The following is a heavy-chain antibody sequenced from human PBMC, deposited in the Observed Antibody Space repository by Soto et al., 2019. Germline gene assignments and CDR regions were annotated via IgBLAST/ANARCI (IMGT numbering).Heavy chain of an antibody. D-gene: IGHD5-12*01. J-gene: IGHJ4*02. CDR2: ISFDGSNK. CDR1: GFTFSNYV. V-gene: IGHV3-30-3*01. CDR3: ARDRVALVANLGHFDY. Sequence: GGSLRLSCAASGFTFSNYVMHWVRQAPGKGLEWVAVISFDGSNKDYADSVMGRFTISRDNSKNAMFLQMNSLRPEDTTVYYCARDRVALVANLGHFDYWGQGTLVTVSS.